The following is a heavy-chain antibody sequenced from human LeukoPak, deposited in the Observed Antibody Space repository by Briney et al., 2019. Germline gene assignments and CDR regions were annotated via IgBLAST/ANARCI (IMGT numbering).Heavy chain of an antibody. Sequence: PSETLSLTCTVSGGSISGYYWNWIRQPPGKGLEWIGYIYYSGSTNYNPSLKSRVTISVDTSKNQFSLKLSSVTAADTAVYYCAREMAGRYDAFDIWGQGTMVTVSS. CDR2: IYYSGST. V-gene: IGHV4-59*01. CDR3: AREMAGRYDAFDI. D-gene: IGHD6-19*01. CDR1: GGSISGYY. J-gene: IGHJ3*02.